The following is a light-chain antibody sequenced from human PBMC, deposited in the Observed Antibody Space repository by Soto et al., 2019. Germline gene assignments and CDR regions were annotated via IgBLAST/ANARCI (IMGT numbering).Light chain of an antibody. CDR3: QQRRNWPPT. V-gene: IGKV3-11*01. Sequence: DIVLTHSPATLSSSPGERATLTFSASQSVSSYLAWYQQKPGQAPRLLIYDASNRATGIPARFSGSGSGTDFTLTISSLEPEDFAVYYCQQRRNWPPTFGGGTKVDIK. J-gene: IGKJ4*01. CDR1: QSVSSY. CDR2: DAS.